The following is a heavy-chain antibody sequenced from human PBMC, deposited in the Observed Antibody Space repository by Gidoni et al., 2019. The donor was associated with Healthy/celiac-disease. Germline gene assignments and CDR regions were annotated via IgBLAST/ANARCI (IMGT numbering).Heavy chain of an antibody. J-gene: IGHJ2*01. Sequence: QVQLVQSGAEVKKPGASVKVSCKASGYTFTSYYMHWVRQAPGQGLEWMGIINPSGGSTSYAQKFQGRVTMTRDTSTSTVYMELSSLRSEDTAVYYCAREADYGDYYAVGYFDLWGRGTLVTVSS. CDR3: AREADYGDYYAVGYFDL. V-gene: IGHV1-46*01. CDR2: INPSGGST. CDR1: GYTFTSYY. D-gene: IGHD4-17*01.